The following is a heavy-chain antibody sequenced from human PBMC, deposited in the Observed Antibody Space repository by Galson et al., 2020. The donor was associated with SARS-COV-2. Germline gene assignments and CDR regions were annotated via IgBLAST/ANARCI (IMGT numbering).Heavy chain of an antibody. V-gene: IGHV4-59*11. CDR3: ARAPSTDPPIAVDAFDI. CDR2: IYYRGGT. Sequence: ETLSLTCTVSGDSISNHYWTWIRQPPGKAPEWIGYIYYRGGTNYNPPLRSRVTISVDTSKRQFSLNLRSVTAADTAVYYCARAPSTDPPIAVDAFDIWGQGTMVTVSS. CDR1: GDSISNHY. J-gene: IGHJ3*02. D-gene: IGHD3-16*02.